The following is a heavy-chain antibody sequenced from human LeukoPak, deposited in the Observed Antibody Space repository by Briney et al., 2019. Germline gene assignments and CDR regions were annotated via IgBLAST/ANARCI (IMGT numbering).Heavy chain of an antibody. J-gene: IGHJ4*02. Sequence: ASVTVSCKASGYTFTNYAMHWVRQAPGQRLEWMGWINAGNGNTEYSQKFQGRVTISRDTSASTAYMELSSLRSEDTAVYYCARVYCSSTSCQYYFDYWGQGTLVTVSS. D-gene: IGHD2-2*01. CDR1: GYTFTNYA. CDR2: INAGNGNT. CDR3: ARVYCSSTSCQYYFDY. V-gene: IGHV1-3*01.